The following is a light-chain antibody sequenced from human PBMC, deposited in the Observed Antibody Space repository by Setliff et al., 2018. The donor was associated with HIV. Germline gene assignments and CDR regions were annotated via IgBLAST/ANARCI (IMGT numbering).Light chain of an antibody. V-gene: IGLV2-14*01. CDR2: EVS. J-gene: IGLJ1*01. CDR3: SSYTSSSTPYV. CDR1: SSDVGGYNY. Sequence: QSALTQPASVSGSPGQSITISCTGTSSDVGGYNYVSWYQQHPGKAPKLMIYEVSNRPSGVSNRFYGPKSGNTASLTISGLQAEDEADYYCSSYTSSSTPYVFGTGTKVTVL.